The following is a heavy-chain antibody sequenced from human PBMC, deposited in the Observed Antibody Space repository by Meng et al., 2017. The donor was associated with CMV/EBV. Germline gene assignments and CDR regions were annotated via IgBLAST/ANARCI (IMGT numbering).Heavy chain of an antibody. J-gene: IGHJ4*02. CDR3: ARGSRILWFGELLLFDY. Sequence: TFTSYVIYSLRPATGQGLEWMGWMNPTSGNTGSAQTFQGRVPMTRTTSISTAYMELSSLRSEDTAVYYCARGSRILWFGELLLFDYWGQGTLVTVSS. CDR1: TFTSYV. V-gene: IGHV1-8*01. D-gene: IGHD3-10*01. CDR2: MNPTSGNT.